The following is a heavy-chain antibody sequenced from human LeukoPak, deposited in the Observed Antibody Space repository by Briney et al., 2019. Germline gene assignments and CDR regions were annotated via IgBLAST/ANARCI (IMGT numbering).Heavy chain of an antibody. CDR2: IYNSGSI. CDR3: ATKVRGGFDI. D-gene: IGHD2-15*01. CDR1: GGSINSHY. Sequence: PSETLSLTCTVSGGSINSHYCNWIRQSPGKGLEWIGYIYNSGSINYNPSLKSRVTISVDTSKNQFPLKLSSVTAADTAIYYCATKVRGGFDIWGQGTMVTVSS. J-gene: IGHJ3*02. V-gene: IGHV4-59*11.